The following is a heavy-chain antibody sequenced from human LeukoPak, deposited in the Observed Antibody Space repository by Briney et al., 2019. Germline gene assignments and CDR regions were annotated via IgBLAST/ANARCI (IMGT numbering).Heavy chain of an antibody. CDR3: AKADSGIVGATTIYFDY. V-gene: IGHV3-23*01. D-gene: IGHD1-26*01. J-gene: IGHJ4*02. Sequence: LSGGSLRLSCAASGFTFSSYAMNWVRQAPGKGLEWVSAISGSGGTTYYADSVKGRFTISRDNSKNTLYLQMNSLRAEDTAVYYCAKADSGIVGATTIYFDYWGQGTLVTVSS. CDR2: ISGSGGTT. CDR1: GFTFSSYA.